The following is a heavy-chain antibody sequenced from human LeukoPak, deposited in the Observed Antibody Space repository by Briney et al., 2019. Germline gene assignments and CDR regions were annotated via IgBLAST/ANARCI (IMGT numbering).Heavy chain of an antibody. Sequence: PGGSLRLSCAASGFTFSSYAMSWVRQAPGKGLEWVSYISSSGSTIYYADSVKGRFTISRDNAKNSLYLQMNSLRAEDTAVYYCARDRDGYNSDSWFDPWGQGTLVTVSS. CDR3: ARDRDGYNSDSWFDP. J-gene: IGHJ5*02. CDR1: GFTFSSYA. D-gene: IGHD5-12*01. CDR2: ISSSGSTI. V-gene: IGHV3-48*04.